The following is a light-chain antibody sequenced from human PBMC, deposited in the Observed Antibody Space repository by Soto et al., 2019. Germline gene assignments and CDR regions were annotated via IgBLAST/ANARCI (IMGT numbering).Light chain of an antibody. J-gene: IGLJ2*01. CDR1: SSDFGSYNL. V-gene: IGLV2-23*02. Sequence: QSVLTQPASVSGSPGQSITISCTGTSSDFGSYNLVSWYQQHPGKAPKLMIYEVTKRPSGVSYRFSGSRSGNTASLTISGLPAEDEADYYCCSSAASSTLLFGGGTKLTVL. CDR3: CSSAASSTLL. CDR2: EVT.